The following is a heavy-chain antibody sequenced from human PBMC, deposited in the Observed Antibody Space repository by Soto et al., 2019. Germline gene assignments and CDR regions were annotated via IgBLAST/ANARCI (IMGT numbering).Heavy chain of an antibody. CDR3: ARDYYDSSGYYHY. J-gene: IGHJ4*02. CDR1: GGTFSSYA. Sequence: GASLKVSCKASGGTFSSYAISWVRQAPGQGLEWMGGIIPIFGTANYAQKFQGRVTITADESTSTAYMELSSLRSEDTAVYYCARDYYDSSGYYHYWGQGTLVPVSS. CDR2: IIPIFGTA. D-gene: IGHD3-22*01. V-gene: IGHV1-69*13.